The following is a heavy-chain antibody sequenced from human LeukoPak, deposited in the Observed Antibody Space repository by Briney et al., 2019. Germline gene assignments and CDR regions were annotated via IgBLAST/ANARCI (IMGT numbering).Heavy chain of an antibody. V-gene: IGHV3-7*01. CDR3: ASKQWLVSDFDY. CDR2: IKQDGSEK. D-gene: IGHD6-19*01. CDR1: GFTFGDYA. J-gene: IGHJ4*02. Sequence: GGSLRLSCTASGFTFGDYAMNWVRQAPGKGLEWVANIKQDGSEKYYVDSVKGRFTISRDNAKNSLYLQMNSLRAEDTAVYYCASKQWLVSDFDYWGQGTLVTVSS.